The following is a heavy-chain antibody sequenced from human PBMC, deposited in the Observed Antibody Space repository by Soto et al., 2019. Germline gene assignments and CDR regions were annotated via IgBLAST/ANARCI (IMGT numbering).Heavy chain of an antibody. J-gene: IGHJ6*02. V-gene: IGHV3-9*01. CDR2: LSWNGVTI. CDR3: APSRAYDSSDYSCFHYGMDV. CDR1: GFTFDDYA. Sequence: EVQLVESGGGLVQPGRSLRLSCAASGFTFDDYAMHWVRQVPGKGLQWVSGLSWNGVTIGYAASVKGRFAISRDNAKKLLSLPMNELRPAHTASYYRAPSRAYDSSDYSCFHYGMDVWGLGTTVTVS. D-gene: IGHD3-22*01.